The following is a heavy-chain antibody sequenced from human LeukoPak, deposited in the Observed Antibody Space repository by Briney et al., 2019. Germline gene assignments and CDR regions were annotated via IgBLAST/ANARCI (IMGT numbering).Heavy chain of an antibody. CDR1: GGSFSGYY. CDR3: AREAVTMVRGVITDY. J-gene: IGHJ4*02. CDR2: IYYSGST. D-gene: IGHD3-10*01. V-gene: IGHV4-34*01. Sequence: SETLSLTCAVYGGSFSGYYWSWIRQPPGKGLEWIGSIYYSGSTYYNPSLKSRVTISVDTSKNRFSLKLSSVTAADTAVYYCAREAVTMVRGVITDYWGQGTLVTVSS.